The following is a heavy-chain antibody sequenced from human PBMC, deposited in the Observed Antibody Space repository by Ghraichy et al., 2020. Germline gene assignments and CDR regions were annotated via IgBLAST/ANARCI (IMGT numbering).Heavy chain of an antibody. CDR1: GFTFSSFG. J-gene: IGHJ4*02. CDR2: IWYDGSNE. Sequence: GGSLRLSCVASGFTFSSFGMYWVRQAPGKGPEWVAVIWYDGSNEDYADPVKGRFTISRDNSKNTLYLQMNSLRDEDTAIYYCARDPSSRAAAGRFDYWGQGTLVTVSS. CDR3: ARDPSSRAAAGRFDY. V-gene: IGHV3-33*01. D-gene: IGHD6-13*01.